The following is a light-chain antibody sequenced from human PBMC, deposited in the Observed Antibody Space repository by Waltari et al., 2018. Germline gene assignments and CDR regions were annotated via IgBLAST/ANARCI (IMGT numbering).Light chain of an antibody. J-gene: IGKJ1*01. CDR1: ESVSRA. CDR3: QNHERLPAM. V-gene: IGKV3-20*01. CDR2: GAS. Sequence: EIALTQSPGTLSLSEGERATVSCRASESVSRALAWYQQKPGQAPRLLIYGASTRATGIPDRFSGSGSGTDFSLTISRLEPEDFAVYYCQNHERLPAMFGQGTKVEIK.